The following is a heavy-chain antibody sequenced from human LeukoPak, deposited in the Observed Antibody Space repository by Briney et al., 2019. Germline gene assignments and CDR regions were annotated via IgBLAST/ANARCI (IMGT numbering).Heavy chain of an antibody. CDR2: IYHSVST. J-gene: IGHJ6*03. CDR3: AAGPPIRYYYYYYMDV. Sequence: SETLSLTCTVSGYSISSGYYWGWIRQPPGEGLEWIGSIYHSVSTYYDPSLKSRVTISVDTSKNQFSLKLSSVTAADTAVYYCAAGPPIRYYYYYYMDVWGKGTTVTISS. CDR1: GYSISSGYY. V-gene: IGHV4-38-2*02. D-gene: IGHD6-13*01.